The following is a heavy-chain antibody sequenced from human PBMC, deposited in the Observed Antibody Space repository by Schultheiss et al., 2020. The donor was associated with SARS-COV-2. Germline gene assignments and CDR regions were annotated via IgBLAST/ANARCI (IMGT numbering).Heavy chain of an antibody. J-gene: IGHJ6*03. Sequence: ASVKVSCKVSGYTLTELSMHWVRQAPGKGLEWMGGFDPEDGETIYAQKFQGRVTMTEDTSTDTAYMELSSLRSEDTAVYYCATRSGYLRYYYYYYMDVWGKGTTVTVSS. D-gene: IGHD3-3*01. V-gene: IGHV1-24*01. CDR1: GYTLTELS. CDR3: ATRSGYLRYYYYYYMDV. CDR2: FDPEDGET.